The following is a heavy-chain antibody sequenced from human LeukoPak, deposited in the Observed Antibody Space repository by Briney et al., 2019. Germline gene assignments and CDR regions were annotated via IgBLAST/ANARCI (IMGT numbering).Heavy chain of an antibody. V-gene: IGHV3-9*01. J-gene: IGHJ6*02. CDR3: AKDLRTSYYYGMDV. CDR1: GFTFDDYA. Sequence: GGSLRLSCAASGFTFDDYAMHWVRHAPGKGLEWVSGISWNSGSIGYADSVKGRFTISRDNAKNSLYLQMNSLRAEDTALYYCAKDLRTSYYYGMDVWGQGTTVTVSS. CDR2: ISWNSGSI.